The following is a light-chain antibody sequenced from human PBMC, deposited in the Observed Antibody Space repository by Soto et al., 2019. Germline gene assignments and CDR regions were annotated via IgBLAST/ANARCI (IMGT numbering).Light chain of an antibody. CDR1: RNVGSK. V-gene: IGKV3-15*01. CDR3: QQYDDWPWT. J-gene: IGKJ1*01. CDR2: GAS. Sequence: EIEMTQSPATLSLAPGERVTLYCRASRNVGSKLAWYMQKPGQSPRLLISGASTRAADFPARFSGSGSGTEFILTISSLQSEDFAFYYCQQYDDWPWTFGQGTKVDI.